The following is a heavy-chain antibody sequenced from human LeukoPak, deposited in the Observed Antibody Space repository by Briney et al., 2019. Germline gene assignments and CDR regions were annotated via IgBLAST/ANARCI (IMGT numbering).Heavy chain of an antibody. V-gene: IGHV1-69*13. CDR1: GGTFSSYA. D-gene: IGHD6-13*01. CDR3: ARSAAAKDAFDI. CDR2: IIPIFGTA. J-gene: IGHJ3*02. Sequence: SVKVSCKASGGTFSSYAISWVRQAPGQGLEWMGGIIPIFGTANYAQKFQGRVTITADESTSTAYMELSSLRSEDTAVYYCARSAAAKDAFDIWGQGTMVTVSS.